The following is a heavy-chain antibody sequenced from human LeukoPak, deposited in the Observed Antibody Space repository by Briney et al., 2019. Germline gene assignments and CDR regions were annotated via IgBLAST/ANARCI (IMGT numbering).Heavy chain of an antibody. D-gene: IGHD5-18*01. CDR3: ARDGGIQLWITGIDY. Sequence: SVKVSCKASGGTFSSYAISWVRQAPGQGLEWMGGIIPIFGTANYAQKFQGRVTITADESTSTAYMELSSLRSEDTAVYYCARDGGIQLWITGIDYWGQGTLVTVSS. V-gene: IGHV1-69*13. J-gene: IGHJ4*02. CDR1: GGTFSSYA. CDR2: IIPIFGTA.